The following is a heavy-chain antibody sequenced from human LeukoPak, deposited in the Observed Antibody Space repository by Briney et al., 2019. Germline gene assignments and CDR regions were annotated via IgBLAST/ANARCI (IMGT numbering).Heavy chain of an antibody. Sequence: PSETLSLTCAVYGGSFSGYYWSWIRQPPGKGLEWIGEINHSGSTNYNPSLKSRVTISVDTSKNQFSLKLSSVTAADTAVYYCARGPGDDYWGQGTLVTVSS. V-gene: IGHV4-34*01. CDR3: ARGPGDDY. D-gene: IGHD4-17*01. CDR2: INHSGST. J-gene: IGHJ4*02. CDR1: GGSFSGYY.